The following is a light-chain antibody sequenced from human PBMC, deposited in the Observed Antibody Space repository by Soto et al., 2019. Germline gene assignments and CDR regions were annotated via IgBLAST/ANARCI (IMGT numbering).Light chain of an antibody. J-gene: IGKJ2*01. CDR1: QTISNW. CDR3: QQYNSYSYT. Sequence: DIQMTQSPSTLSASVGDRVTITCRASQTISNWLDWYQQKPGKAPKLLIYDASSLESGVPSRFSGSGSGTEFTLTISSLQPDDFATYYCQQYNSYSYTFGRGTKLEIK. CDR2: DAS. V-gene: IGKV1-5*01.